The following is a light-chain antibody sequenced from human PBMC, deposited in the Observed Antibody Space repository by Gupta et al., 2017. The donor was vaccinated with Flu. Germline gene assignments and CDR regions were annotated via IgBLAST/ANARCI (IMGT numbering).Light chain of an antibody. CDR3: HQYNSYSPET. J-gene: IGKJ2*01. CDR2: KAS. V-gene: IGKV1-5*03. CDR1: QSINNW. Sequence: QXTXXPSXXXASXXDRVTITCRASQSINNWLAWYQQKPGKAPKLLIYKASTLQSGVPSRFSGSGSGTEFSLTISSLQPDDFAIYYCHQYNSYSPETFGQGTKLEIK.